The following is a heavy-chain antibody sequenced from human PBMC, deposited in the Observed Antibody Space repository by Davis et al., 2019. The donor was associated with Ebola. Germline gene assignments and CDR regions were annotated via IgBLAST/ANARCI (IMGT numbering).Heavy chain of an antibody. CDR3: ASLLGYCSGGSCYSS. J-gene: IGHJ4*02. Sequence: GGSLRLSCAASGFTVSSNYMSWVRQAPGKGLEWVSVIYSGGSTYYADSVKGRFTISRDNSKNTLYLQMNSLRAEDTAVYYCASLLGYCSGGSCYSSWGQGTLVTVSS. D-gene: IGHD2-15*01. CDR2: IYSGGST. CDR1: GFTVSSNY. V-gene: IGHV3-66*01.